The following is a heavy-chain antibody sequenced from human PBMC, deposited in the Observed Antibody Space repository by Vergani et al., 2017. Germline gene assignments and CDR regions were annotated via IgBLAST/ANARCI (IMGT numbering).Heavy chain of an antibody. CDR3: ARSRPYCTSGSCPAI. D-gene: IGHD2-15*01. CDR1: GESIRSGSHY. J-gene: IGHJ4*02. Sequence: QVKLQESGPRLLKPSQTLSLACTVSGESIRSGSHYWSWIRQPAGKGPEWIGHIHTGGSTDLNPSFKSRVSISVDTSKSQFSLKLNSVTVADTAVYYCARSRPYCTSGSCPAIWGQGTLVTVSS. CDR2: IHTGGST. V-gene: IGHV4-61*02.